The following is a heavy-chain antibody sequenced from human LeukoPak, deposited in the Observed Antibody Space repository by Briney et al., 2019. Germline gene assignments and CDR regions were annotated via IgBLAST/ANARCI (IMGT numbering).Heavy chain of an antibody. CDR1: GFTFSNYW. D-gene: IGHD3-10*01. V-gene: IGHV3-74*01. CDR3: ARVSYYYGSGSYRPTAVYYFDY. J-gene: IGHJ4*02. Sequence: GGSLRLSCAASGFTFSNYWMNWVRQAPGKGVVGVSRINSDGSSISYADCVKGRFTISRDNAKNTLYLQMNSLRAEDTAVYYCARVSYYYGSGSYRPTAVYYFDYWGQGTLVTVSS. CDR2: INSDGSSI.